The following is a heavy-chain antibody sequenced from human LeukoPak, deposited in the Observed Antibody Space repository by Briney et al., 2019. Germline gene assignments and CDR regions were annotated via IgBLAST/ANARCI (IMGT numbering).Heavy chain of an antibody. Sequence: ASVKVSCKASGYTFTGYYMHWVRQAPGQGLEWMGRINPNSGGTNYAQKFQGRVTMTRDTSISTAYMELSRLRSDGTAAYYCASIAAAGTIRFDPWGQGTLVTVSS. V-gene: IGHV1-2*06. D-gene: IGHD6-13*01. J-gene: IGHJ5*02. CDR1: GYTFTGYY. CDR2: INPNSGGT. CDR3: ASIAAAGTIRFDP.